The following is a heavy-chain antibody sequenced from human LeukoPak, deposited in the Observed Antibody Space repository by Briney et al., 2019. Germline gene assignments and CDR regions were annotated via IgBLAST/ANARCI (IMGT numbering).Heavy chain of an antibody. J-gene: IGHJ5*02. CDR1: GYTFTDYY. CDR3: ARHCLSFDP. V-gene: IGHV1-2*02. D-gene: IGHD2-21*01. CDR2: INPNSCGT. Sequence: GASVNVSFKGSGYTFTDYYMHWVRQAPAQGREWMGLINPNSCGTNYAQKFQGRVTMTRDMSISTAYMELSRLRSDDPAVHYCARHCLSFDPWGQGTLVTVSS.